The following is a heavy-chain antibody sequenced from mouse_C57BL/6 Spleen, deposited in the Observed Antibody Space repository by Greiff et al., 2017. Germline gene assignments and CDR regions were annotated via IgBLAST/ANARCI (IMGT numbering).Heavy chain of an antibody. V-gene: IGHV3-6*01. D-gene: IGHD2-3*01. CDR2: ISYDGSN. CDR3: ARDDGYSSFAY. CDR1: GYSITSGYY. J-gene: IGHJ3*01. Sequence: EVQRVESGPGLVKPSQSLSLTCSVTGYSITSGYYWNWIRQFPGNKLEWMGYISYDGSNNYNPSLKNRISITRDTSKNQFFLKLNSVTTEDTATYYCARDDGYSSFAYRGQGTLVTVSA.